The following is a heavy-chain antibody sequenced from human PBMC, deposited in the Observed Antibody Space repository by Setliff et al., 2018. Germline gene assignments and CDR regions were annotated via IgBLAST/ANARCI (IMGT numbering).Heavy chain of an antibody. D-gene: IGHD2-15*01. V-gene: IGHV3-11*01. Sequence: PGGSLRLSCAASGFTFSDYYMSWIRQAPGKGLEWVSYISSSGDKTYYADSVKGRFTISRDNSKNTLYLQMNSLRAEDTAIYYCAKIWGAYCTGNRCHSDPPHWDNWGQGTLVTVSS. CDR1: GFTFSDYY. CDR3: AKIWGAYCTGNRCHSDPPHWDN. CDR2: ISSSGDKT. J-gene: IGHJ4*02.